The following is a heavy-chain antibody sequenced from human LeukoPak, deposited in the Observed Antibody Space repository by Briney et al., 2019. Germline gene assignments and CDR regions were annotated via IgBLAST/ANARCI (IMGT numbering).Heavy chain of an antibody. CDR2: ISAYNGNT. J-gene: IGHJ4*02. CDR1: GYTFTSYG. D-gene: IGHD2-15*01. Sequence: ASVKVSCKASGYTFTSYGISWVRQAPGQGLEWMGWISAYNGNTNCAQKLQGRVTMTTDTSTSTAYMELRSLRSDDTAVYYCARRVGRYCSGGSCYSFFHYWGQGTLVTLSS. V-gene: IGHV1-18*01. CDR3: ARRVGRYCSGGSCYSFFHY.